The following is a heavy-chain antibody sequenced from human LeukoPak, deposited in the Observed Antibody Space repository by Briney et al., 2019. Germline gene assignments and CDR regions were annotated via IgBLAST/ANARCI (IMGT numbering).Heavy chain of an antibody. D-gene: IGHD3-22*01. Sequence: GGSLRLSCAASGFSFSTYSMNWVRQAPEKGLEWVSSISSSSTYTYYADSVKGRFTISRDNAKNTLYLQMNSLRAEDTAVYYCVRDDDRPDNGLDYWGQGTLVTVSS. J-gene: IGHJ4*02. CDR2: ISSSSTYT. CDR3: VRDDDRPDNGLDY. V-gene: IGHV3-21*01. CDR1: GFSFSTYS.